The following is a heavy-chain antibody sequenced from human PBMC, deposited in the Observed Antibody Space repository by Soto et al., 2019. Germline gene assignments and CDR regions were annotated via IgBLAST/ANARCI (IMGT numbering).Heavy chain of an antibody. CDR3: ARVAGIAAAGPFDS. J-gene: IGHJ4*02. D-gene: IGHD6-13*01. CDR1: GFSFNDYY. CDR2: ISSTATIST. V-gene: IGHV3-11*06. Sequence: QVRLVESGGGLVKPGGSLRLSCAASGFSFNDYYMAWIRQAPGKGLEWIAHISSTATISTDYEDSVRGRFTISRDTDKKSLVLHMDSLRAEDTAVYYCARVAGIAAAGPFDSWGQGTLVIVSS.